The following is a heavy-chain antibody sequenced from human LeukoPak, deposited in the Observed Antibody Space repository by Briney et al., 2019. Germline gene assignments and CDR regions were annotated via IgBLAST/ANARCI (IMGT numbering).Heavy chain of an antibody. CDR3: ARDNTMVRGID. CDR1: GYTFTGYY. V-gene: IGHV1-2*02. D-gene: IGHD3-10*01. CDR2: INPNSGGT. J-gene: IGHJ4*02. Sequence: ASVKVSCKASGYTFTGYYMHWVRQAPGQGLEWMGWINPNSGGTNYAQKFQGKVTMTRDTSVSTAYMELSRLRSDDTAVYYCARDNTMVRGIDWGQGTLVTVSS.